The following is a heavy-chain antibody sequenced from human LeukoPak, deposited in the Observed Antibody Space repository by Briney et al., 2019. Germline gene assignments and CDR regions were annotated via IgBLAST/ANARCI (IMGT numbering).Heavy chain of an antibody. CDR2: IGGGGDAI. D-gene: IGHD3-10*01. V-gene: IGHV3-48*04. J-gene: IGHJ4*02. CDR3: VRGGQGRGDYFDY. CDR1: GFNFRTYS. Sequence: GGSLRLSCAASGFNFRTYSLNWVRQSPGKGLEWISYIGGGGDAIYYADSVRGRFTISRDNAENSVYLQMNSLRVEDTAVYYCVRGGQGRGDYFDYWRQGTLVTVSS.